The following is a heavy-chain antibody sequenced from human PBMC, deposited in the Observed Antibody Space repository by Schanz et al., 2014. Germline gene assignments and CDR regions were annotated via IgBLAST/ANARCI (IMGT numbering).Heavy chain of an antibody. CDR1: GFTFNFYG. CDR3: AREDCSATSCYFRY. V-gene: IGHV3-30*03. Sequence: VQVVESGGGLVQPGGSLRLSCAASGFTFNFYGIHWVRQAPGKGLEWVTVISYDGSNKYYADSVKGRFTISRDNSNNTVYLQMNTLRAEDTAVYYCAREDCSATSCYFRYWGQGTLVTVSS. CDR2: ISYDGSNK. J-gene: IGHJ4*02. D-gene: IGHD2-21*01.